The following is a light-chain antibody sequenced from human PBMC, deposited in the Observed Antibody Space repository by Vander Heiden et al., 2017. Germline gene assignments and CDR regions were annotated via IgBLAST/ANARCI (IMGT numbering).Light chain of an antibody. CDR1: SSNIGSNY. J-gene: IGLJ3*02. CDR2: LNS. V-gene: IGLV1-47*01. Sequence: QSVLTQPPSASGTPGQTVTISCSGSSSNIGSNYVYWYQQFPGTAPKLLIFLNSQRPSGVPDRFSGSKSGTSASLAISGLRSEDEADYYCAAWDGRCWVFGGGTRLTAL. CDR3: AAWDGRCWV.